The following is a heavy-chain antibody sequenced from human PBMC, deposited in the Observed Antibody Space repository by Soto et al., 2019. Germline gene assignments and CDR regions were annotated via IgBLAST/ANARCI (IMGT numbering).Heavy chain of an antibody. J-gene: IGHJ6*02. D-gene: IGHD2-21*01. V-gene: IGHV4-31*03. Sequence: QVQLQESGPGLVKPSQTLSLTCTVSGDSISSGGYYWSWIRQHPGKGLEWIGYIYYSGRTFYNPSLKSRVTISVDTSKNQFSLKLSSVTAADTAVYYCAASCVGCGGFNYYGMDVWGQGTTVTVSS. CDR3: AASCVGCGGFNYYGMDV. CDR2: IYYSGRT. CDR1: GDSISSGGYY.